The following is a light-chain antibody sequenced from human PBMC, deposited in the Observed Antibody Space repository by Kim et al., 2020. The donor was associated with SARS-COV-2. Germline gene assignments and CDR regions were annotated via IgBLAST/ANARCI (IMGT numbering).Light chain of an antibody. J-gene: IGLJ3*02. Sequence: PGKTARITCGGNNIGSKSGHWYQQKPGQAPVLVIYYDSDRPSGIPERFSGSNSGNTATLTISRVEAGDEADYYCQVWDSSSDHRVFGGGTKLTVL. V-gene: IGLV3-21*04. CDR2: YDS. CDR1: NIGSKS. CDR3: QVWDSSSDHRV.